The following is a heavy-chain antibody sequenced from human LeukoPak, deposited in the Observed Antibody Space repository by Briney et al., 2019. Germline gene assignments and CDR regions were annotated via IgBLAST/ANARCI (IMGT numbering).Heavy chain of an antibody. V-gene: IGHV1-69*02. CDR2: IIPILGIA. Sequence: SCKAXXGTXSSYTISWVRQAPGQGLEWMGXIIPILGIANYAQKFKGRVTITAEKYTSTAYMEVSRLRSGDTAVYYCARGAVPAVGSDWFDPWGQGTLVTVSS. CDR3: ARGAVPAVGSDWFDP. CDR1: XGTXSSYT. J-gene: IGHJ5*02. D-gene: IGHD2-2*01.